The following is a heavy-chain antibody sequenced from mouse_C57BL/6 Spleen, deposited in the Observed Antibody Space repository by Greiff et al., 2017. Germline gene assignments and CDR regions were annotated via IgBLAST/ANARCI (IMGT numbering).Heavy chain of an antibody. CDR3: ARQLRPVGAYAMDY. V-gene: IGHV2-6-1*01. D-gene: IGHD1-2*01. CDR2: IWSDGST. Sequence: VQLKESGPGLVAPSQSLSITCTVSGFSLTSYGVHWVRQPPGKGLEWLVVIWSDGSTTYNSALKSRLSISKDNSKSQVFLKMNSLQTDDTAMYYCARQLRPVGAYAMDYWGQGTSVTVSS. CDR1: GFSLTSYG. J-gene: IGHJ4*01.